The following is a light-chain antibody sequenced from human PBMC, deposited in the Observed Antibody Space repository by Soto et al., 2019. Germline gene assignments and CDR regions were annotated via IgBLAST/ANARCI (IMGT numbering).Light chain of an antibody. J-gene: IGLJ2*01. V-gene: IGLV2-14*01. CDR1: SSDAGGYNY. CDR3: SSYTSSSTGV. Sequence: QSALTQPASVSGSPGQSITISCTGTSSDAGGYNYVSWYQQHPGKAPKLMIYDVSNRPSGVSNRFSGSKSGNTASLTISGLQAEDEADYYCSSYTSSSTGVFGGGTKLTVL. CDR2: DVS.